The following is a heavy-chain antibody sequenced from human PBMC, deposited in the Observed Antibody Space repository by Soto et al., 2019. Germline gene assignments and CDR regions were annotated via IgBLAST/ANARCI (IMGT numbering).Heavy chain of an antibody. J-gene: IGHJ6*02. CDR3: ASSSFWSGKYYYYYGMDV. CDR1: GYTFTSYY. D-gene: IGHD3-3*01. V-gene: IGHV1-46*01. Sequence: QVQLVQSGAEVKKPGASVKFSCKASGYTFTSYYMHWVRQAPGQGLEWMGIINPSGGSTSYAQKFQGRVTMTRDTSTSTVYMELSSLRSEDTAVYYCASSSFWSGKYYYYYGMDVWGQGTTVTVSS. CDR2: INPSGGST.